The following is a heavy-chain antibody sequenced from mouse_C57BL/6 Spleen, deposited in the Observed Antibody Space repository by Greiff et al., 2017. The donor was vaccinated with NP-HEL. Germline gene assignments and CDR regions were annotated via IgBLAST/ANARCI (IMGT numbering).Heavy chain of an antibody. CDR1: GYTFTSYW. D-gene: IGHD1-1*01. CDR3: ARHYYGSSYGYFEV. Sequence: QVQLKESGAELVKPGASVKLSCKASGYTFTSYWMHWVKQRPGRGLEWIGRIDPNSGGTKYNEKFKSKATLTVDKPSSTAYMQLSSLTSEDSAVYYGARHYYGSSYGYFEVWGTGTTVTVSS. V-gene: IGHV1-72*01. CDR2: IDPNSGGT. J-gene: IGHJ1*03.